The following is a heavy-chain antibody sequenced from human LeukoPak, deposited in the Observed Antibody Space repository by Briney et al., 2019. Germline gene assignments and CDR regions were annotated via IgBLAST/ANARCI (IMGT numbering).Heavy chain of an antibody. D-gene: IGHD2-15*01. CDR3: AREVGGGSPATYFGYYYYYYMDV. CDR2: IKQDGSEK. J-gene: IGHJ6*03. V-gene: IGHV3-7*01. Sequence: GGSLRLSCAASGFTFSSYWMSWVRQAPGKGLEWVANIKQDGSEKYYVDSVKGRFTISRDNAKNSLYLQMNSLRAEDTAVYYCAREVGGGSPATYFGYYYYYYMDVWGKGTTVTVSS. CDR1: GFTFSSYW.